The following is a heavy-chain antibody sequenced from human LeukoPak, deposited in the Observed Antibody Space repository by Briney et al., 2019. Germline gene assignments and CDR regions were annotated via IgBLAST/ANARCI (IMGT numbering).Heavy chain of an antibody. CDR3: ARANTAMVTGC. J-gene: IGHJ4*02. CDR2: IYHSGST. CDR1: GYSISSGYY. D-gene: IGHD5-18*01. Sequence: SETLSLTCAVSGYSISSGYYWGWIRQPPGKGLEWIGSIYHSGSTYYNPSLKSRVTISVDTSKNQFSLKLSSVPAADTAVYYCARANTAMVTGCWGQGTLVTVSS. V-gene: IGHV4-38-2*01.